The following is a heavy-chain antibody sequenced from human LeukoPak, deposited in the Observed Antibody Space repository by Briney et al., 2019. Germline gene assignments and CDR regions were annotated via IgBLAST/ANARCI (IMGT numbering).Heavy chain of an antibody. J-gene: IGHJ4*02. CDR3: TTVGDYDILTGYPIDY. CDR1: GFNFTNAW. D-gene: IGHD3-9*01. Sequence: GGSLRLSCVVSGFNFTNAWMSWVRQTPGEALEWVGRIISESDDGTTDYAAPVKGRFTISRDDSKNTLFLQMNSLKSEDTAVYYCTTVGDYDILTGYPIDYWGQGTLVTVSS. V-gene: IGHV3-15*01. CDR2: IISESDDGTT.